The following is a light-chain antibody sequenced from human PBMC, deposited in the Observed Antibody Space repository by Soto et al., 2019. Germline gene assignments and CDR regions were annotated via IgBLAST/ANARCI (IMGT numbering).Light chain of an antibody. CDR1: PNINNW. CDR2: DAS. V-gene: IGKV1-5*01. CDR3: QQYNIYWT. Sequence: DIQMTQSPSTLSASVGDRVTITCRASPNINNWLAWYQQKPGKAPKLLIYDASSLESGVPSRFSGSGAGTEFTLTISSLQPDDFATYYCQQYNIYWTFGQGTKVEIK. J-gene: IGKJ1*01.